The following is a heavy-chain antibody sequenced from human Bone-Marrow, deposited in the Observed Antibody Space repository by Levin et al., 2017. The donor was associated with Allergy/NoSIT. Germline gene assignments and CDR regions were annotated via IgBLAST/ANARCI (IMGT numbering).Heavy chain of an antibody. D-gene: IGHD3-3*02. CDR3: AKAAYISSPWDLDY. V-gene: IGHV3-23*01. CDR2: ISGSGVST. Sequence: QSGGSLRLSCVVSGFTFSNYAINWFRQAPGQGLEWVSAISGSGVSTHYADSVRGRFTISRDNSKNTLYLQMNSLRAEDTATYYCAKAAYISSPWDLDYWGQGTLVTVSA. J-gene: IGHJ4*02. CDR1: GFTFSNYA.